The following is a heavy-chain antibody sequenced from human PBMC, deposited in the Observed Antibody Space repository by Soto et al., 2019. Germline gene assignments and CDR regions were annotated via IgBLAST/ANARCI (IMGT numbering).Heavy chain of an antibody. Sequence: SETLSLTCSVSGYSVSSSDYYWAWIRQPPGKGLEWIGSMLYSGLTYYNPSLKSRVILSVDTSKNQFSVRLNSVTASDTAVYYCAPLSVSLSGPYGIHVWGQGTTVTVS. CDR2: MLYSGLT. CDR3: APLSVSLSGPYGIHV. CDR1: GYSVSSSDYY. D-gene: IGHD2-15*01. V-gene: IGHV4-39*01. J-gene: IGHJ6*02.